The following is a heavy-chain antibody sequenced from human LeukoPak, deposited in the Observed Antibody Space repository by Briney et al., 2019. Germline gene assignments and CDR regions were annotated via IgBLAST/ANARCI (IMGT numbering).Heavy chain of an antibody. CDR2: INPNSGGT. D-gene: IGHD2-21*02. J-gene: IGHJ6*02. CDR1: GYTFTGYY. Sequence: GASVKVSCKASGYTFTGYYMHWVRQAPGQGLEWMGWINPNSGGTNYAQKFQGRVTMTRDTSISTAYMELSRLRSDDTAVYYCARAGDPEPRDYYYYGMDVWGQGTTVTVSS. V-gene: IGHV1-2*02. CDR3: ARAGDPEPRDYYYYGMDV.